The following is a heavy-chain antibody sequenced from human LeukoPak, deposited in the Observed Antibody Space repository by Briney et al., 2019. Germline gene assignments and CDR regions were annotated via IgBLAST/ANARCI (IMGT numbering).Heavy chain of an antibody. CDR2: IYYSGST. D-gene: IGHD2-15*01. J-gene: IGHJ4*02. CDR3: ARVPCSGGSCRVTDYYFDY. V-gene: IGHV4-39*07. Sequence: PSETLSLTCTVSGGSISSSSYYWGWIRQPPGKGLEWIGSIYYSGSTYYNPSLKSRVTISVDTSKNQFSLKLSFVTAADTAVYYCARVPCSGGSCRVTDYYFDYWGQGTLVTVSS. CDR1: GGSISSSSYY.